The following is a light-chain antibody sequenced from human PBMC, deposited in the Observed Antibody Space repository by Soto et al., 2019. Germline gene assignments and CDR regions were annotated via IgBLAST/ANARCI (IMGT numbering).Light chain of an antibody. CDR2: EVT. V-gene: IGLV2-14*01. CDR1: SSDVGDSTY. CDR3: SSYTTRSHLAVV. Sequence: QSALTQPASVSGSPGQSITISCTGTSSDVGDSTYVSWYQQHPGKAPKLMIYEVTHRPSGVSDRFSGSKAGNTASLTISGLQAEDEADYYCSSYTTRSHLAVVFGTGTKVTVL. J-gene: IGLJ1*01.